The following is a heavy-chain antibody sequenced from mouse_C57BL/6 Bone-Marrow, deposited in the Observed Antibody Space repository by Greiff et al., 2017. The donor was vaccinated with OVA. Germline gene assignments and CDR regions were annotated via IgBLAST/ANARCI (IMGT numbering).Heavy chain of an antibody. V-gene: IGHV7-1*01. CDR2: SRNKANDYTT. CDR3: ARDGAYYYGSSSYYAMDY. Sequence: EVQLVESGGGLVQSGRSLRLSCATSGFTFSDFYMEWVRQAPGKGLEWIAASRNKANDYTTEYSASVKGRFIVSRDTSQSILYLQMNALRAEDTAIYYCARDGAYYYGSSSYYAMDYWGQGTSVTVSS. CDR1: GFTFSDFY. J-gene: IGHJ4*01. D-gene: IGHD1-1*01.